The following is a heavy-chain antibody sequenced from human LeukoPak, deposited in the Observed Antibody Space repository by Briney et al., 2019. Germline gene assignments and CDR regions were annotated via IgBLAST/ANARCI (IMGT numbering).Heavy chain of an antibody. D-gene: IGHD6-19*01. CDR3: ARDPLAVAGLKGPNLYMDV. CDR2: ISSSGSTI. CDR1: GFTFSSYE. V-gene: IGHV3-48*03. Sequence: GGSLRLSCAASGFTFSSYEMNWVRQAPGKGLEWVSYISSSGSTIYYADSVKGRFTISRDNAKNSLYLQMNSLRAEDTAVYYCARDPLAVAGLKGPNLYMDVWGKGTTVTVSS. J-gene: IGHJ6*03.